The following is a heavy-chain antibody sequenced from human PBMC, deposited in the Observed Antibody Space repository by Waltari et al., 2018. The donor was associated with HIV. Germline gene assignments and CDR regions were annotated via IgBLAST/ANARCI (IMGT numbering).Heavy chain of an antibody. CDR1: GFTFSSYA. J-gene: IGHJ6*02. CDR2: ISGSGGST. Sequence: EVQLLESGGGLVQPGGSLRLSCAASGFTFSSYAMSWVRQAPGKGLEWVSAISGSGGSTYYADSVKGRFTISRDNSKNTLYLQMNSLRAEDTAVYYCAKDTAVPEANYYYYYGMDVWGQGTTVTVSS. V-gene: IGHV3-23*01. D-gene: IGHD4-17*01. CDR3: AKDTAVPEANYYYYYGMDV.